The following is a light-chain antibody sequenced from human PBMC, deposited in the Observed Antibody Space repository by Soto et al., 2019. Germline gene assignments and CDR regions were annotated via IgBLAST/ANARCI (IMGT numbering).Light chain of an antibody. J-gene: IGKJ5*01. Sequence: ELVLTQSPCTLSLSTGGRATLSCSASQSLSNSELAWYQQKPGQAPRLLIYGASSRATGIPDRFSGSGSGTDFTLTISRLEPEDFAVYFCQHYGTSPLTFGQGTRLEIK. CDR3: QHYGTSPLT. V-gene: IGKV3-20*01. CDR2: GAS. CDR1: QSLSNSE.